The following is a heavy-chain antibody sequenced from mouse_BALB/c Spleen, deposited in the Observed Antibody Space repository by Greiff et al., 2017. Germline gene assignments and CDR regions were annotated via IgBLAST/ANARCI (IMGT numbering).Heavy chain of an antibody. CDR3: ARSGGKRGYFDY. V-gene: IGHV3-8*02. CDR2: ISYSGST. Sequence: EVQLKESGPSLVKPSQTLSLTCSVTGDSITSGYWNWIRKFPGNKLEYMGYISYSGSTYYNPSLKSRISITRDTSKNQYYLQLNSVTTEDTATYYCARSGGKRGYFDYWGQGTTLTVSS. CDR1: GDSITSGY. J-gene: IGHJ2*01.